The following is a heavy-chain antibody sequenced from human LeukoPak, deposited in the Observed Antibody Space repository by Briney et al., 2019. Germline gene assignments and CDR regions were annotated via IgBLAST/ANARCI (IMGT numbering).Heavy chain of an antibody. V-gene: IGHV3-11*01. J-gene: IGHJ3*02. CDR1: GFTFSDYY. CDR3: AKGSPYDSSGKTHDAFDI. D-gene: IGHD3-22*01. CDR2: ISSSGSTI. Sequence: GGSLRLSCAASGFTFSDYYMSWIRQAPGKGLEWVSYISSSGSTIYYADSVKGRFTISRDNAKNSLYLQMNSLRAEDTAVYYCAKGSPYDSSGKTHDAFDIWGQGTMVTVSS.